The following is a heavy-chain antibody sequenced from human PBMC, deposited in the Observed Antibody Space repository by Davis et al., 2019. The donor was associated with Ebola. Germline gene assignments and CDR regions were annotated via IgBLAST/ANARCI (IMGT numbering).Heavy chain of an antibody. J-gene: IGHJ5*02. CDR3: AKDTLMPLGSSSWSNWFDP. Sequence: GESLKISCAASGFTFSSYAMHWVRQAPGKGLEWVAVISYDGSNKYYADSVKGRFTISRDNSKNTLYLQMNSLRAEDTAVYYCAKDTLMPLGSSSWSNWFDPWGQGTLVTVSS. D-gene: IGHD6-13*01. CDR1: GFTFSSYA. CDR2: ISYDGSNK. V-gene: IGHV3-30-3*01.